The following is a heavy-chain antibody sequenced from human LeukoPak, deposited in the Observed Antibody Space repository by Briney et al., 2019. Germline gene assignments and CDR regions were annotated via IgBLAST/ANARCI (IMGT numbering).Heavy chain of an antibody. CDR3: ARDQGQYYYDSSGYYEFPDAFDI. CDR1: GGSISSYY. CDR2: IYTSGST. V-gene: IGHV4-4*07. D-gene: IGHD3-22*01. J-gene: IGHJ3*02. Sequence: SETLSLTCTVSGGSISSYYWSWIRQPAGKGLEWIGRIYTSGSTNYNPSLKSRVTMSVDTSKNQFSLKLSSVTAADTAVYYCARDQGQYYYDSSGYYEFPDAFDIWGQGIMVTVSS.